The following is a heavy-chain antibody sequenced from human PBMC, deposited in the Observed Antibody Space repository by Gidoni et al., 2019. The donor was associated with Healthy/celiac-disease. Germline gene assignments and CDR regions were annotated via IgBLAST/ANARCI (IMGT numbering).Heavy chain of an antibody. J-gene: IGHJ3*02. Sequence: QVQLQESGPGLVKPSQTLSLTCTVSGGSISSGGYYWSWIRQHPGKGLEWIGYIYYSGSTYYNPSLKSRVTISVDTSKNQFSLKLSSVTAADTAVYYCARERTTVTRTNAFDIWGQGTMVTVSS. CDR3: ARERTTVTRTNAFDI. V-gene: IGHV4-31*03. CDR2: IYYSGST. D-gene: IGHD4-17*01. CDR1: GGSISSGGYY.